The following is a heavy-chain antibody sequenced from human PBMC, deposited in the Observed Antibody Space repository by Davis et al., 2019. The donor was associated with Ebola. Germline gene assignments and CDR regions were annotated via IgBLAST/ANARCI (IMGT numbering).Heavy chain of an antibody. J-gene: IGHJ5*02. Sequence: ETLSLTCTVSGGSFSHGNYSWAWIRQPPGKGLEWIGTIYYTETYITPSLKSRVSMSKDPSNNQFSLRLTSVTAADTAVYYCARQNVVGTTWLDPWGQGTLVTVSS. V-gene: IGHV4-39*01. CDR3: ARQNVVGTTWLDP. D-gene: IGHD1-7*01. CDR1: GGSFSHGNYS. CDR2: IYYTET.